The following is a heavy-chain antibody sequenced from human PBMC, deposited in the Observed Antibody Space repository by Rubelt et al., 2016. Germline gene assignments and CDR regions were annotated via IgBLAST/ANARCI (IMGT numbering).Heavy chain of an antibody. D-gene: IGHD3-22*01. CDR1: GFTFSNAW. CDR2: ISYDGSNK. J-gene: IGHJ4*02. CDR3: ARAWGYYDSSGGDY. V-gene: IGHV3-30*03. Sequence: VQLVESGGGLVKPGGSLRLSCAASGFTFSNAWMSWVRQAPGKGLEWVAVISYDGSNKYYADSVKGRFTISRDNSKNTLYLQMNSLRAEDTAVYYCARAWGYYDSSGGDYWGQGTLVTVSS.